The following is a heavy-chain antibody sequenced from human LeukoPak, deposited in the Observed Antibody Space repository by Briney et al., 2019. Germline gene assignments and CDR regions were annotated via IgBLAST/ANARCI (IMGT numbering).Heavy chain of an antibody. CDR1: GFTFNDYA. J-gene: IGHJ4*02. V-gene: IGHV3-23*01. Sequence: GGSLRLSCAASGFTFNDYAMSWVRQTPGKGLEWVSVFSGVSGITHYADSVKGRFTISRDIAKNTLYLQMNSLRAEDTGVYYCAKDHYWSIDYWGRGTLVTVSS. CDR3: AKDHYWSIDY. CDR2: FSGVSGIT. D-gene: IGHD3-3*01.